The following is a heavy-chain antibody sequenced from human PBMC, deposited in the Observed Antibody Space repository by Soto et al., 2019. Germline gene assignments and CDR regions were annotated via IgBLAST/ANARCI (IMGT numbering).Heavy chain of an antibody. D-gene: IGHD5-12*01. CDR2: IDPSDSYT. Sequence: PGESLKISCKGSGYSFTSYWISWVRQMPGKGLEWMGRIDPSDSYTNYSPSFQGHVTISADKSISTAYLQMNSLRPEDTAVYYCTKDDGYNDSTYYHYFGMDVWGQGTTVTVSS. J-gene: IGHJ6*02. CDR3: TKDDGYNDSTYYHYFGMDV. CDR1: GYSFTSYW. V-gene: IGHV5-10-1*01.